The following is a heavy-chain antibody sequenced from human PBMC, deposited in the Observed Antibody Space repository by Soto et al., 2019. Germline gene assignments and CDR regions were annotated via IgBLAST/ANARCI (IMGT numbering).Heavy chain of an antibody. Sequence: ASVKVSCKASGYSFTTHGISWVRRAPGHGLEWMGWISAYNGDTHYVQRFQGRLTMTTDTSTSTAYMELRSLTSDDTAVYYCARDPPFSGILRGTPLMDVWGQGITVTVSS. V-gene: IGHV1-18*04. J-gene: IGHJ6*02. CDR2: ISAYNGDT. CDR3: ARDPPFSGILRGTPLMDV. CDR1: GYSFTTHG. D-gene: IGHD4-17*01.